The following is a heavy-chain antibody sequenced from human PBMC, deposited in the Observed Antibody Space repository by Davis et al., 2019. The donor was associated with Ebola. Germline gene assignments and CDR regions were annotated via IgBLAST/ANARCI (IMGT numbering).Heavy chain of an antibody. CDR3: ARVPYGDYVPYFDY. CDR1: GFTFSSYA. V-gene: IGHV3-30-3*01. CDR2: ISYDGSNK. D-gene: IGHD4-17*01. J-gene: IGHJ4*02. Sequence: PGGSLRLSCAASGFTFSSYAMHWVRQAPGKGLEWVAVISYDGSNKYYADSVKGRFTISRDNSKNTLYLQMNSLRAEDTAVYYCARVPYGDYVPYFDYWGQGTLVTVSS.